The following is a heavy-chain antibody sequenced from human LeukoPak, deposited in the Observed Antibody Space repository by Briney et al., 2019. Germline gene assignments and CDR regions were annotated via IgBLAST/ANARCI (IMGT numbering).Heavy chain of an antibody. J-gene: IGHJ5*02. CDR2: IYTSGST. CDR1: GGSISSYY. Sequence: SETLSLTCTVSGGSISSYYWSWIRQPAGKGLEWIGRIYTSGSTNYNPSLKSRVTMSVDTSKNQFSLKLSSVTAADTAVYYCARDMGYEWELTYNWFDPWGQGTLVTVSS. CDR3: ARDMGYEWELTYNWFDP. D-gene: IGHD1-26*01. V-gene: IGHV4-4*07.